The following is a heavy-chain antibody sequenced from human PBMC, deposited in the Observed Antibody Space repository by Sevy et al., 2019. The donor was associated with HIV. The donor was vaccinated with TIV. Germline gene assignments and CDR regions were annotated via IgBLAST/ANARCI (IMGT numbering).Heavy chain of an antibody. J-gene: IGHJ6*02. CDR2: IYSAGTT. CDR3: ARIKGASSSYAMDV. V-gene: IGHV3-53*01. D-gene: IGHD2-2*01. Sequence: GGSLRLSCVASGLTVGSLSINWVRQAPGKGLEWASLIYSAGTTFYSDSVKGRFTISRDNSNNTLDLQMNSLRAEDTAIYYCARIKGASSSYAMDVWGQGTTVTVSS. CDR1: GLTVGSLS.